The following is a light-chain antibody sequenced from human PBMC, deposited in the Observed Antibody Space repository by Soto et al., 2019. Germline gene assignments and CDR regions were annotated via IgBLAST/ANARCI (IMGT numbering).Light chain of an antibody. CDR2: EVT. Sequence: QSALTQPAAVSGSPGQSITISCTGTRSDVGGYKYVSWYQQHPGKAPKLMIFEVTNRPSGVSNRFSVSKSGNTASLTISGLHAEDEADYYCTSYTSSNTWVFGGGTKLTVL. CDR1: RSDVGGYKY. V-gene: IGLV2-14*01. CDR3: TSYTSSNTWV. J-gene: IGLJ3*02.